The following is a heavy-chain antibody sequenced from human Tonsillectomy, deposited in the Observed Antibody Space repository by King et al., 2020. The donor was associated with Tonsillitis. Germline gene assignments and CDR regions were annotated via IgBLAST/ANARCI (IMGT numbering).Heavy chain of an antibody. CDR2: MNPNSGNT. CDR1: GYTFTSYD. J-gene: IGHJ4*02. Sequence: QVQLVESGAEVKKPGASVKVSCKASGYTFTSYDINWVRQATGQGLEWMGWMNPNSGNTGYAQKFQGRFTMTRNTSISTAYMELSSLRSEDTAVYYCARAGSWYSVGYFDYWGQGNLVTVSS. V-gene: IGHV1-8*01. CDR3: ARAGSWYSVGYFDY. D-gene: IGHD6-13*01.